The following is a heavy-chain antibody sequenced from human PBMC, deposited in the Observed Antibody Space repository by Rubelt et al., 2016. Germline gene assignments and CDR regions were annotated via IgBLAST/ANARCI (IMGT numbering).Heavy chain of an antibody. CDR1: GGSISSSSYY. CDR2: IYYSGST. V-gene: IGHV4-39*01. Sequence: QLQLQESGPGLVKPSETLSLTCTVSGGSISSSSYYWGWIRQPPGKGLEWIGSIYYSGSTYYNPSPKSRVTISVDTSKNQFSLKLSSVTAADTAVYYCARPGDDCSSTSCPFDYWGQGTLVTVSS. D-gene: IGHD2-2*01. J-gene: IGHJ4*02. CDR3: ARPGDDCSSTSCPFDY.